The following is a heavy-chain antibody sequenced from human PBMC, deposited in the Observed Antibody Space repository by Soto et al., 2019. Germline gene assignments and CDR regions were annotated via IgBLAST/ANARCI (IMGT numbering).Heavy chain of an antibody. CDR2: ISGSGGST. J-gene: IGHJ4*02. CDR1: GFTFSSYA. Sequence: GGSLRLSCAASGFTFSSYAMSWVRQAPGKGLEWVSAISGSGGSTYYADSVKGRFTISRDNSKNTLYLQMNSLRAEDTAVYYCAIANDFWSGSQFDYWGQGTLVTVSS. CDR3: AIANDFWSGSQFDY. V-gene: IGHV3-23*01. D-gene: IGHD3-3*01.